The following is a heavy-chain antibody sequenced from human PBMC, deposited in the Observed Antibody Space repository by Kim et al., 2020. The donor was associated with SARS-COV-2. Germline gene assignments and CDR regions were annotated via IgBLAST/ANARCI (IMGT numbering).Heavy chain of an antibody. CDR3: AREYSGYYNY. Sequence: TNYTPPLKSRVTIAVATSKNQFSLKLSSVTAADTAVYYCAREYSGYYNYWGQGTLVTVSS. CDR2: T. V-gene: IGHV4-59*01. J-gene: IGHJ4*02. D-gene: IGHD3-3*01.